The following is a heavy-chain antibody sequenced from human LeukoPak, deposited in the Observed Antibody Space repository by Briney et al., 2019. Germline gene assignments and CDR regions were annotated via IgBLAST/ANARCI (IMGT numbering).Heavy chain of an antibody. CDR2: IISSSSYI. CDR1: GFTFSRYS. D-gene: IGHD2-2*01. J-gene: IGHJ4*02. Sequence: GGSLRLSCAASGFTFSRYSMNWVRQAPGKGLEWGSSIISSSSYIYYADSVKDRLNIPRENPKHSLYLPKNSLRGEDTAVYYCAISACSSNSRYDYWGQGTLVTVPS. CDR3: AISACSSNSRYDY. V-gene: IGHV3-21*01.